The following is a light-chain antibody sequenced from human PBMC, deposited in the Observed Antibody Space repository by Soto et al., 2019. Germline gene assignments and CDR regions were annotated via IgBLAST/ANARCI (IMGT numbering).Light chain of an antibody. CDR3: KQYGDWPLT. Sequence: EIVLTQSPATLSVSPGERATLSCRASQSVGNNFAWYQRKPGQAPRLLIFATSTRATGVPARFSGSGSGTEFTLTISSLQSEHFAVYYCKQYGDWPLTFGGGAKVEIE. CDR2: ATS. V-gene: IGKV3-15*01. CDR1: QSVGNN. J-gene: IGKJ4*01.